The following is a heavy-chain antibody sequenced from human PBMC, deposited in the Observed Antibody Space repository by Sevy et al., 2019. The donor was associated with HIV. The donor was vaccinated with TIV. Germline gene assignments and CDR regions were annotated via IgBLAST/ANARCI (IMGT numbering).Heavy chain of an antibody. D-gene: IGHD3-3*01. CDR3: ARGMSAYLLANGMDV. V-gene: IGHV1-2*07. CDR1: GYTFSDYY. CDR2: INPNRGGT. Sequence: ASVKVSCKAYGYTFSDYYMHWVRQAPGQGLEWMGWINPNRGGTNYAHKFQGRVTMTRVTSISTAYMELSSLRSDDTAIYYCARGMSAYLLANGMDVWGQGTTVTVSS. J-gene: IGHJ6*02.